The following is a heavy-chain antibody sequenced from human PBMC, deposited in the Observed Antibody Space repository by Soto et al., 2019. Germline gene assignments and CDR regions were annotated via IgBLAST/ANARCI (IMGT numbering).Heavy chain of an antibody. CDR3: AASIFYYGMDV. J-gene: IGHJ6*02. CDR2: IYPGDSDT. CDR1: GYTFTDYW. Sequence: GESLKISCRGSGYTFTDYWIGWVRQMPGKGLEWMGIIYPGDSDTKYNPSFQGQVTISADKSITTTYLQWSSLKASDTAIYYCAASIFYYGMDVWGQGTTVTVSS. V-gene: IGHV5-51*01.